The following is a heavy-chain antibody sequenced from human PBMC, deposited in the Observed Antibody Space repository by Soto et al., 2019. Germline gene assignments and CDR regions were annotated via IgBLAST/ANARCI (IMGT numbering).Heavy chain of an antibody. D-gene: IGHD3-3*01. V-gene: IGHV4-59*01. CDR1: GGSISSYY. J-gene: IGHJ6*03. CDR3: ARGVDGGLPAEYYYYMDV. Sequence: QVQLQESGPGLVKPSETLSLTCTVSGGSISSYYWSWIRQPPGKGLEWIGYIYYSGSTNYNPSPKSRVTISVDTSKNQFSLKLSSVTAADTAVYYCARGVDGGLPAEYYYYMDVWGKGTTVTVSS. CDR2: IYYSGST.